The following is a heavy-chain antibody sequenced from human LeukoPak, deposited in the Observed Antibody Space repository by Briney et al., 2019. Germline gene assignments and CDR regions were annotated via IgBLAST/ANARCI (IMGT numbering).Heavy chain of an antibody. CDR1: GFTFSSYS. Sequence: AGSLTLSCAASGFTFSSYSMSWVRQPPGKGLEWVSAISGSGGSTYYAASVKGRFTISIDNSKNTLYLQMNSVRAEDTAVYYCAKVRAGSYSSFGYWGQGTLVTVSS. CDR3: AKVRAGSYSSFGY. V-gene: IGHV3-23*01. J-gene: IGHJ4*02. CDR2: ISGSGGST. D-gene: IGHD3-10*01.